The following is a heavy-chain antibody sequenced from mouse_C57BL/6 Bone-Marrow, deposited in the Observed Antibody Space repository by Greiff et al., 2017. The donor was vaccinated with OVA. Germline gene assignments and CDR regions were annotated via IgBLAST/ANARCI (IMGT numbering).Heavy chain of an antibody. CDR3: ARSKYSYSMDY. D-gene: IGHD5-1*01. CDR2: IYPGSGNT. V-gene: IGHV1-76*01. Sequence: VQLQQSGAELVRPGASVKLSCKASGYTFTDYYINWVKQRPGQGLEWIARIYPGSGNTYYNEKFKGKATLTAEKSSSTAYMQLSRLSSYYSAVYFCARSKYSYSMDYWGPGPSVTVSS. J-gene: IGHJ4*01. CDR1: GYTFTDYY.